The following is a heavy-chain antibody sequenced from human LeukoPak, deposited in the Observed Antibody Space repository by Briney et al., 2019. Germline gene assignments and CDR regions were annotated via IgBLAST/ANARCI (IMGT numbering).Heavy chain of an antibody. CDR1: EFIVSDKY. V-gene: IGHV3-66*02. D-gene: IGHD3-3*01. CDR3: ARLDGVWSGPYYKGYFEY. Sequence: GGSLRLSCAASEFIVSDKYMSWVRQAPGKGLEWVSVIYSGGTTYYADSVRGRFTISRDNSKNNMYLLMNSLRAEDTAVYYCARLDGVWSGPYYKGYFEYWGQGTLVTVSS. CDR2: IYSGGTT. J-gene: IGHJ4*02.